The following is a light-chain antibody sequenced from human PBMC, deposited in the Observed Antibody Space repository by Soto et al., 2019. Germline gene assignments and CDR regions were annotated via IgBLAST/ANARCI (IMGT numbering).Light chain of an antibody. CDR3: QQYDNLLYT. V-gene: IGKV3-20*01. CDR1: QSVSNIY. Sequence: EIVLTQSPGTLSLSPGERATLSCRASQSVSNIYLAWYQQKPGQAPRLLIYGASSRATGIPDRFSGSGSGTDFTLTISRLEPEDFAVYYCQQYDNLLYTFGQGTKLEIK. J-gene: IGKJ2*01. CDR2: GAS.